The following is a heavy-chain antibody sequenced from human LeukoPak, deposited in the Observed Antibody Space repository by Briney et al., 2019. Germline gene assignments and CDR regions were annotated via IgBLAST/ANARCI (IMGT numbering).Heavy chain of an antibody. CDR2: IYYSGSA. Sequence: SETLSLTCTVSGGSISSGGYYWSWIRQHPGKGLEWIGYIYYSGSAYYNPSLKSRVTISVDTSKNQFSLKLSSVTAADTAVYYCASTAAGAIFDYWGQGTLVTVSS. D-gene: IGHD6-13*01. CDR3: ASTAAGAIFDY. CDR1: GGSISSGGYY. J-gene: IGHJ4*02. V-gene: IGHV4-31*03.